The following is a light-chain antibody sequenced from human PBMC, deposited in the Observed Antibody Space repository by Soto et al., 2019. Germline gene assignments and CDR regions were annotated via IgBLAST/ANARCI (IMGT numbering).Light chain of an antibody. CDR2: GAS. J-gene: IGKJ1*01. CDR3: QQYGSSISWT. CDR1: QSVSGRH. V-gene: IGKV3-20*01. Sequence: EIVLTQSPGTLSLSPGERATLSCRASQSVSGRHLAWYQQTPGQAPRLLIHGASSRATGIPDRFSGSGSGTDFTLTISRREPEDFAVYYCQQYGSSISWTFGQGTKVEIK.